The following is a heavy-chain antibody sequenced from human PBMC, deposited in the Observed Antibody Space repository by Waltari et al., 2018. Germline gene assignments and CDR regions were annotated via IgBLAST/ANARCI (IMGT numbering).Heavy chain of an antibody. Sequence: QVQLVESGGGVVQPGRSLRLSCAASGSTFSSYAMPWVRQAPGKGLEWVAVISYDGSNKYYADSVKGRFTSSRDNSKNTLYLQMNSLRAEDTAVYYCARDQSGEWLRFMDYWGQGTLVTVSS. D-gene: IGHD5-12*01. V-gene: IGHV3-30-3*01. J-gene: IGHJ4*02. CDR2: ISYDGSNK. CDR3: ARDQSGEWLRFMDY. CDR1: GSTFSSYA.